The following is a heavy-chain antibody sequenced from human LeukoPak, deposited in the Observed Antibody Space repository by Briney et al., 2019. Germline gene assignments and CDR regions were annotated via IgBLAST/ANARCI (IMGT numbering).Heavy chain of an antibody. J-gene: IGHJ4*02. CDR1: RFTFINAW. CDR3: TTAVRISGFDS. V-gene: IGHV3-15*01. Sequence: GGSLRLSRATSRFTFINAWMTWVRQAPGKGVEWVSLITMKTDGGTTDYAASVKGRYTVSRNDSVHTLYLQMNSLKTEDTGVYYCTTAVRISGFDSWGQGALVTVSS. CDR2: ITMKTDGGTT. D-gene: IGHD3-10*01.